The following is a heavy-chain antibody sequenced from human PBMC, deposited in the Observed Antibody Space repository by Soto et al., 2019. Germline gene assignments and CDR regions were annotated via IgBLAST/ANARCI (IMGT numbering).Heavy chain of an antibody. CDR2: IYYSVST. V-gene: IGHV4-59*01. Sequence: SETLSLTCTVSGGSISSYYWSWIRQPPGKGLEWIGYIYYSVSTNYNPSLKSRVTISVDTSKNQFSLKLSSVTAADTAVYYCARAAPDYYDSSGYYYAFDIWGQGTMVTVSS. J-gene: IGHJ3*02. D-gene: IGHD3-22*01. CDR3: ARAAPDYYDSSGYYYAFDI. CDR1: GGSISSYY.